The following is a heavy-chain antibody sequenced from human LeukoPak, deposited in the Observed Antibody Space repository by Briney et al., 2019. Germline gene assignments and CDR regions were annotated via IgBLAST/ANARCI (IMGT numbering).Heavy chain of an antibody. J-gene: IGHJ4*02. D-gene: IGHD2-21*02. CDR3: ARECGGDCYSDY. CDR2: IKEGGSAK. Sequence: GGSLRLSCAASGFNFGIYWMSWVRQAPGKGLEWVAHIKEGGSAKYYVDSVKGRFTISRENAKNSVYLQMNSLRAEDTAVYYCARECGGDCYSDYWGQGTLVTVSS. CDR1: GFNFGIYW. V-gene: IGHV3-7*01.